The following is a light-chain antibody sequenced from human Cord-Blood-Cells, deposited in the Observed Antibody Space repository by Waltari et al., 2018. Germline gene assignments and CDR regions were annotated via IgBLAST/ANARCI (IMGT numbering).Light chain of an antibody. Sequence: QSPLPQPASVSGSPGQSLTISCTGTSSDVGGYNNVSWYQQPPGKAPKLIIYDDSNRPSGVSNRFSGSKSGNTASLTISGLQAEDEADYYCSSYTSSSTRVFGGGTKLTVL. CDR3: SSYTSSSTRV. CDR1: SSDVGGYNN. CDR2: DDS. V-gene: IGLV2-14*03. J-gene: IGLJ3*02.